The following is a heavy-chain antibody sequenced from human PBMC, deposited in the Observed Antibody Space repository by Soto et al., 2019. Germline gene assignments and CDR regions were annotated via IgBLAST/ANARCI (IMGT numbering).Heavy chain of an antibody. J-gene: IGHJ6*02. D-gene: IGHD2-2*01. Sequence: QVQLVQSGPEVKKPGTSVKVSCKTSGFTFTSSAMQWVRQARGQRLEWIGWIVVGSGHTNYAQKFQERVTITRDMSTSKAYMELSSLRSEDTAMYYCAAAASTSGGYYGMDVWGQGTTVTVSS. V-gene: IGHV1-58*02. CDR1: GFTFTSSA. CDR2: IVVGSGHT. CDR3: AAAASTSGGYYGMDV.